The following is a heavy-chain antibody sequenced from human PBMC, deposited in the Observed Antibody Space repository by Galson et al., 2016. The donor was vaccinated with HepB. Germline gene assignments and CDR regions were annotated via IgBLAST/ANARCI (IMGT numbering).Heavy chain of an antibody. CDR1: RFTFSRNA. Sequence: SLRLSCAASRFTFSRNAMHWVRQAPGKGLDWVAAISYDGRDKYYADSVEGRFTISRDNSRNMVYLEMNSLRPEDTAVHYCAGDPYGDNDAFDIWGQGTMVSVSS. V-gene: IGHV3-30-3*01. J-gene: IGHJ3*02. CDR3: AGDPYGDNDAFDI. D-gene: IGHD4-17*01. CDR2: ISYDGRDK.